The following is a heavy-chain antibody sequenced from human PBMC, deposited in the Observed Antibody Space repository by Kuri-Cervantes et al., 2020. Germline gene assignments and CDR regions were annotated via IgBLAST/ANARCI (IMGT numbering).Heavy chain of an antibody. J-gene: IGHJ1*01. Sequence: LRLSCAVPGFIVSSNYITWIRQPPGKGLEWIGYIYYSGSTYYNPSLESRVTISVDTSKNQFSLKLSSVTAADTAVYYCARYSSLYYYDSGGYSEYFQHWGQGTLVTVSS. D-gene: IGHD3-22*01. CDR3: ARYSSLYYYDSGGYSEYFQH. V-gene: IGHV4-30-4*01. CDR2: IYYSGST. CDR1: GFIVSSNY.